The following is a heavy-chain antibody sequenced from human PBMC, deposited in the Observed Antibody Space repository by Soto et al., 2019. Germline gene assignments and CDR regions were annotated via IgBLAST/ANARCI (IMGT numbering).Heavy chain of an antibody. Sequence: GASVKVSCKASGYTFTSYDINWVRQATGQGLEWIGWMNPNSGNTGYAQKFQGRVTMTRNTSISTAYMELSSLRSEDTAVYYCARGFLKDSYCTNGVCYGPRFDPWGQGTLVTVSS. CDR3: ARGFLKDSYCTNGVCYGPRFDP. V-gene: IGHV1-8*01. CDR1: GYTFTSYD. J-gene: IGHJ5*02. D-gene: IGHD2-8*01. CDR2: MNPNSGNT.